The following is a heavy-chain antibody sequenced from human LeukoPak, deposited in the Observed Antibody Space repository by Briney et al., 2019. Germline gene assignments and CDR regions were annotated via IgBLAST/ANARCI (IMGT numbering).Heavy chain of an antibody. V-gene: IGHV4-59*08. CDR2: IYYSGST. D-gene: IGHD4-17*01. CDR3: ARHRYGGVNDY. CDR1: GGSISDYY. J-gene: IGHJ4*02. Sequence: SETLSLTCTVSGGSISDYYWNWIRQPPGKGLEWIGYIYYSGSTTYNPSLKSRVTMSVDTAKNQFSLKLSSVTAADTAVYYCARHRYGGVNDYWGQGTLVTVSS.